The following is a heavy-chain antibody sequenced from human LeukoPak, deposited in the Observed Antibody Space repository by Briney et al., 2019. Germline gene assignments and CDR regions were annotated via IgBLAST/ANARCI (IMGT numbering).Heavy chain of an antibody. V-gene: IGHV1-69*05. D-gene: IGHD3-22*01. Sequence: SVKVSCKASGGTFSSYAISWVRQAPGQGREWMGRIIPIFGTANYAQKFQGRVTITTDESTSTASMQLSSLRSEDTAVYYCARDLRYYYDSSGYYYFDPWGEGTLVTVSS. CDR1: GGTFSSYA. CDR3: ARDLRYYYDSSGYYYFDP. CDR2: IIPIFGTA. J-gene: IGHJ5*02.